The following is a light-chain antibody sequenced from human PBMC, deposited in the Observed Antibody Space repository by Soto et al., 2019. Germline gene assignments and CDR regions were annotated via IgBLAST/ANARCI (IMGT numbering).Light chain of an antibody. J-gene: IGKJ1*01. CDR1: ERVSTN. CDR2: SAS. V-gene: IGKV3-15*01. Sequence: PGESATLSCRASERVSTNLAWYQQTPGQAPRLLIYSASRRPTDIPVRFSGSGSGAEFTLTISSLQSEDFAIYYCQQYNNLPPTFGQGTKVEV. CDR3: QQYNNLPPT.